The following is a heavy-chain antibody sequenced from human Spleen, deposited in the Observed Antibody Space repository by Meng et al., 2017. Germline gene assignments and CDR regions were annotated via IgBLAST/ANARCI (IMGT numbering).Heavy chain of an antibody. V-gene: IGHV3-7*01. CDR2: IKQDGGEK. J-gene: IGHJ4*02. CDR3: ANNWESSY. CDR1: GLTFSNHW. D-gene: IGHD1-1*01. Sequence: GESLKISCAASGLTFSNHWMNWVRQAPGKGLEWVANIKQDGGEKKFVDSVRGQFTISRDNAKNSLYLQMNSLKVEDTAIYFCANNWESSYWGQGTLVTVSS.